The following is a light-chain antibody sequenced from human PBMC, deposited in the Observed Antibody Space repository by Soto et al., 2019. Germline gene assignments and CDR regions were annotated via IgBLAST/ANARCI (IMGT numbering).Light chain of an antibody. V-gene: IGKV3-20*01. Sequence: DIVLTQSPGTLSLSPGGRATLSCRASQSVSSNYLAWYQQKPGQAPRLLIHGASTRATGVPDRFSGSGSGTDFTLTISRLEPEDFAVYHCQQYGSLSWTFGQGTKV. J-gene: IGKJ1*01. CDR3: QQYGSLSWT. CDR2: GAS. CDR1: QSVSSNY.